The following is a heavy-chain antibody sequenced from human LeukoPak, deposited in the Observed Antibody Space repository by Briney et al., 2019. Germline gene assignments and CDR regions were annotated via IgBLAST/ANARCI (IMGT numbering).Heavy chain of an antibody. CDR3: AKDTRRRSSWYAEETRHGSINDY. J-gene: IGHJ4*02. V-gene: IGHV3-48*03. CDR1: GFTFSSYE. D-gene: IGHD6-13*01. Sequence: GSLRLSCAASGFTFSSYEMNWVRQAPGKGLEWVSYISSSGSTIYYADSVKGRFTISRDNAKNSLYLQMNSLRAEDTAVYYCAKDTRRRSSWYAEETRHGSINDYWGQGTLVTVSS. CDR2: ISSSGSTI.